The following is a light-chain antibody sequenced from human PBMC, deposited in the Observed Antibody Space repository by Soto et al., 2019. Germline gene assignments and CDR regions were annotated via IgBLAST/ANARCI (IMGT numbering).Light chain of an antibody. CDR1: QSVNSN. CDR2: GAS. CDR3: QQYNDWPLT. Sequence: EKVMTQSPAALSVSPGERATLSCRASQSVNSNLAWYQRKPGQAPRLLLYGASTRATGIPARFSGSASGTEFTLTISSPQSEDSAVYYCQQYNDWPLTFGGGTKVDIK. J-gene: IGKJ4*01. V-gene: IGKV3-15*01.